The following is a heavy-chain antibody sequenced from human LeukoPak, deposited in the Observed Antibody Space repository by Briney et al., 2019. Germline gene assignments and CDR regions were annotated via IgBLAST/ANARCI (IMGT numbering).Heavy chain of an antibody. CDR3: ARGPPYYDFWSGYYL. D-gene: IGHD3-3*01. CDR2: MNPSGST. Sequence: SETLSLTCAVYGGSFSGYYWSWIRQPPGKVLEWIWGMNPSGSTNANPSLKRRVTISVDTSQNQFSLKLSSVTAADTAVYYCARGPPYYDFWSGYYLWGEGTLVSVSS. CDR1: GGSFSGYY. V-gene: IGHV4-34*01. J-gene: IGHJ4*02.